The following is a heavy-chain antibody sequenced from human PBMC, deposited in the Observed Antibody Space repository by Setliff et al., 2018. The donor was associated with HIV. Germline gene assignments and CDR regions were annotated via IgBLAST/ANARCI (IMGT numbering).Heavy chain of an antibody. CDR1: GDSVSGYY. J-gene: IGHJ3*02. V-gene: IGHV4-4*07. Sequence: PSQTLSLTCAVSGDSVSGYYWSWIRQPAGRGLEWIGRVHNSAGSNYNPSLKSRVTMSVDTAKNQLSLKLTAGSAADTAVYYCARDRIEVLADSPHDVFDIWGRGIMVTVSS. CDR3: ARDRIEVLADSPHDVFDI. D-gene: IGHD3-22*01. CDR2: VHNSAGS.